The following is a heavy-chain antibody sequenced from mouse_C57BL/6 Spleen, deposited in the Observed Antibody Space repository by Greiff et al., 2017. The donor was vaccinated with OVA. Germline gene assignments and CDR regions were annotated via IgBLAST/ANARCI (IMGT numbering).Heavy chain of an antibody. D-gene: IGHD2-4*01. CDR1: GYSITSGYY. J-gene: IGHJ3*01. CDR2: ISYDGSN. CDR3: AQGDYAFAY. V-gene: IGHV3-6*01. Sequence: DVKLQESGPGLVKPSQSLSLTCSVTGYSITSGYYWNWIRQFPGNKLEWMGYISYDGSNNYNPSLKNRISITRDTSKNQFFLKLNSVTTEDTATYYCAQGDYAFAYWGQGTLVTVSA.